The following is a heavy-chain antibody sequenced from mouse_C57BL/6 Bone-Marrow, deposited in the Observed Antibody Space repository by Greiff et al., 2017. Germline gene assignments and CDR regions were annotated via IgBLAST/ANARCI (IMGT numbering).Heavy chain of an antibody. Sequence: VQLQQPGAELVKPGASVTMSCKASGYTFTSYWITWVKQRPGQGLEWIGDIYPGSGSTNYNEKFKSKAILTVDTSSSTAYMQLSSLTSEDSAVYYGARGSLAMDYWGQGTSVTVSS. CDR1: GYTFTSYW. CDR2: IYPGSGST. J-gene: IGHJ4*01. CDR3: ARGSLAMDY. V-gene: IGHV1-55*01. D-gene: IGHD6-2*01.